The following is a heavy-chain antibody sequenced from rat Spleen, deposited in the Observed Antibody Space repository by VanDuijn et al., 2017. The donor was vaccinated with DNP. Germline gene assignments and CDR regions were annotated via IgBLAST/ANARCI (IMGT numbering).Heavy chain of an antibody. Sequence: EVQLVESGGGLVQPGRSMKLSCAASGFTFSNSDMAWVRQAPTKGLEWVATITTSGGRTFYRDSVKGRFTISRDNAKTTLYLQMDSLRSEDTATYSCATALGDYWGQGVMVTVSS. V-gene: IGHV5-25*01. CDR3: ATALGDY. CDR1: GFTFSNSD. CDR2: ITTSGGRT. J-gene: IGHJ2*01. D-gene: IGHD4-6*01.